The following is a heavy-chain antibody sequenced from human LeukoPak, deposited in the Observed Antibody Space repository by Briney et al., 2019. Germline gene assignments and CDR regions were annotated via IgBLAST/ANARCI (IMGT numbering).Heavy chain of an antibody. V-gene: IGHV4-34*01. CDR2: INNSGST. CDR1: GGSFSGYY. CDR3: ARAYDYVWGSYRYKPYFDY. Sequence: PSETLSLTCAVYGGSFSGYYWSWIRQPPGKGLEWIGEINNSGSTNYNPSLKSRVTISVDTSKNQFSLKLSSVTAADTAVYYCARAYDYVWGSYRYKPYFDYWGQGTLVTVSS. J-gene: IGHJ4*02. D-gene: IGHD3-16*02.